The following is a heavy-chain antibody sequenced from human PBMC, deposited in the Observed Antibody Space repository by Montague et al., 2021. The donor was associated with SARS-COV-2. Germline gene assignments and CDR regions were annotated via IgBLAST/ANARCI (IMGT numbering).Heavy chain of an antibody. CDR2: INDSGST. V-gene: IGHV4-34*01. Sequence: ETLSLTCAVYGGSFRGYYWYWIRQPPGRGLEWIGEINDSGSTDYNPSLKSRVIMSVDTSKNRFSLRLTSLTAADTAMYYCARSLFYYDPRGYPSGGRWFDPWGQGTLVIVSS. D-gene: IGHD3-22*01. J-gene: IGHJ5*02. CDR1: GGSFRGYY. CDR3: ARSLFYYDPRGYPSGGRWFDP.